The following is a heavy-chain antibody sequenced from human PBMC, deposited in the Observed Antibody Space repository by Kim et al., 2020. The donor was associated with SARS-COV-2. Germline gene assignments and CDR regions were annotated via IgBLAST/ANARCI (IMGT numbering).Heavy chain of an antibody. Sequence: GGSLRLSCAASGFTFSSYWMSWVRQAPGKGLEWVANIKQDGSEKYYVDSVKGRFTISRDNAKNSLYLQMNSLRAEDTAVYYCARLRWGVAAPFDYWGQGTLVTVSS. D-gene: IGHD2-15*01. V-gene: IGHV3-7*01. CDR1: GFTFSSYW. CDR2: IKQDGSEK. CDR3: ARLRWGVAAPFDY. J-gene: IGHJ4*02.